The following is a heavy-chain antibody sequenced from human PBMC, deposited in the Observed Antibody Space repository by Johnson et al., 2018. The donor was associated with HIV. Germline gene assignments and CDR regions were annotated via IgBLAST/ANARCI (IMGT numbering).Heavy chain of an antibody. CDR1: GFTFSSYA. CDR2: LSYDGSNT. CDR3: TTGTTVPTWD. J-gene: IGHJ3*01. Sequence: QVQLVESGGGVVQPGRSLRLSCAASGFTFSSYAMHWVRRASGKGLEWVAVLSYDGSNTPYAGSLKGRFTISRDNSKNTLYLQMNSLKTEDTAVYYCTTGTTVPTWDWGQGTMVTVSS. V-gene: IGHV3-30*04. D-gene: IGHD4-17*01.